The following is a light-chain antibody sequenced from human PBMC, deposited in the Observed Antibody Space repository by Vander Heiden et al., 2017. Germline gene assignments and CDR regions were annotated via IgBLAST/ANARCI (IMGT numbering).Light chain of an antibody. Sequence: AIQLTQSPSSLSASVGDRVTITCRASRGINSGLAWYQQKPGKPPKILISDASNVRTGVSSRISGSGSGTDFTLTISSLQPEDFATYYCQQFDSQPHTFGPGTKVDIK. CDR1: RGINSG. CDR2: DAS. J-gene: IGKJ3*01. CDR3: QQFDSQPHT. V-gene: IGKV1-13*02.